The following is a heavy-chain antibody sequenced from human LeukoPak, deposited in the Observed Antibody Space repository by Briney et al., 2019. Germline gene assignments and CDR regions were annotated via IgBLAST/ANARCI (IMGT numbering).Heavy chain of an antibody. CDR3: AREGYCSGGTCYGWIPIDY. Sequence: SETLSLTCTVSGGSISSYYWSWIRQPPGKGLEWIGSIYYSGSTYYNPSLKSRVTISVGTSNNQFSLKLNSVTAADTAVYYCAREGYCSGGTCYGWIPIDYWGQGTLVTASS. J-gene: IGHJ4*02. CDR1: GGSISSYY. D-gene: IGHD2-15*01. CDR2: IYYSGST. V-gene: IGHV4-59*12.